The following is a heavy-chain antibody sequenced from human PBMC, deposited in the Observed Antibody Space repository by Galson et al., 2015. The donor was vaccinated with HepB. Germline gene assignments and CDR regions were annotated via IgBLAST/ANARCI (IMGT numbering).Heavy chain of an antibody. CDR2: ISYDGTNK. D-gene: IGHD3-22*01. CDR1: GFRFSAYG. CDR3: AKDWGTLYYDASGYPLDY. J-gene: IGHJ4*02. Sequence: SLRLSCAVSGFRFSAYGMQWVRQAPGKGLEWLTVISYDGTNKKYADSVKGRFTISRDNSKDTVYLQMTSLRIEDTALYFCAKDWGTLYYDASGYPLDYWGQGALVPVSS. V-gene: IGHV3-30*05.